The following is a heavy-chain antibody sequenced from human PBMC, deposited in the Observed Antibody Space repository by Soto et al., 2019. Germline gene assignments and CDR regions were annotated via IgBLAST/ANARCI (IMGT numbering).Heavy chain of an antibody. CDR1: GGSISSGGYS. CDR3: ARGADSSSNYYYYGMDV. CDR2: IYHSGTT. D-gene: IGHD6-6*01. J-gene: IGHJ6*02. Sequence: SETLSLTCGVSGGSISSGGYSWSWIRQPPGKGLEWIGYIYHSGTTYYNPSLKSRVAISVDRSKNQFSLKLNSVTAADTAVYYCARGADSSSNYYYYGMDVWGQGTTVTVSS. V-gene: IGHV4-30-2*01.